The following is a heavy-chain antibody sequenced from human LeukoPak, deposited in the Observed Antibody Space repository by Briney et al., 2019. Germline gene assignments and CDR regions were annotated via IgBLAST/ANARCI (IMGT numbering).Heavy chain of an antibody. Sequence: GGSLRLSCTVSGFTVSSNSMSWVRQAPGKGLEWVSFIYSGGNTHYSDSVKGRFTISRDNSKNTLYPQMNTLRAEDTAVYYCARRAGEYSHPYDYWGQGTLVTVSS. CDR1: GFTVSSNS. D-gene: IGHD4-17*01. J-gene: IGHJ4*02. CDR3: ARRAGEYSHPYDY. CDR2: IYSGGNT. V-gene: IGHV3-53*01.